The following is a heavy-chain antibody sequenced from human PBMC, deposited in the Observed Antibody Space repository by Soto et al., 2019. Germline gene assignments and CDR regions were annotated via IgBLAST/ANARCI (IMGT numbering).Heavy chain of an antibody. CDR2: INHSGST. CDR1: GGSFSGYY. CDR3: ARELIVVVPHWWGPRINWFDP. D-gene: IGHD2-2*01. Sequence: SETLSLTCAVYGGSFSGYYWSWIRQPPGKGLEWIGEINHSGSTNYNPSLKSRVTISVDTSKNQFSLKLSSVTAADTAVYYCARELIVVVPHWWGPRINWFDPWGQGTLVT. J-gene: IGHJ5*02. V-gene: IGHV4-34*01.